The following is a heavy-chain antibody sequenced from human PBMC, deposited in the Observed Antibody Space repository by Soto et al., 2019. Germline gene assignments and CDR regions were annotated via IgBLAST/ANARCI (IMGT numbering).Heavy chain of an antibody. CDR2: IIPIFGTA. D-gene: IGHD6-6*01. V-gene: IGHV1-69*13. Sequence: GASVKVSCKASGGTFSSYAISWVRQAPGQGLEWMGGIIPIFGTANYAQKFQGRVTITADESTSTAYMELSSLRSEDTAVYYCARVGIAAPSYYYYGMDVWGQGTTVTVSS. CDR1: GGTFSSYA. J-gene: IGHJ6*02. CDR3: ARVGIAAPSYYYYGMDV.